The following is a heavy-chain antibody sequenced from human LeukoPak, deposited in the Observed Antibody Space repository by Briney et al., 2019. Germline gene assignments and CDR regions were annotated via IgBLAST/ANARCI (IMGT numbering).Heavy chain of an antibody. Sequence: GGSLRLSCAASGLTFISSSMNWVRQAPGKGLEWVSFISISSNCIYLADSVNGRFTITSDNAKNSLYLQMNSLRAEDTAVYYCARESRSGYDLDAFDYWGQGTLVTVSS. CDR3: ARESRSGYDLDAFDY. V-gene: IGHV3-21*01. J-gene: IGHJ4*02. CDR2: ISISSNCI. CDR1: GLTFISSS. D-gene: IGHD5-12*01.